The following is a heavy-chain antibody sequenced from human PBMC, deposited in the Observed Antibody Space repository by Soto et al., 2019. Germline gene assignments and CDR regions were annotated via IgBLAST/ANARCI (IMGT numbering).Heavy chain of an antibody. J-gene: IGHJ6*02. V-gene: IGHV3-7*01. D-gene: IGHD3-22*01. CDR1: GCTFSTYW. CDR3: ARGWGYFDSSGFPYLYAMDV. Sequence: GGSLRLSCAASGCTFSTYWMSWVRQAPGKGLEWVANIKEDGSEKYYVDSVEGRFTISRDNAKNSLYLQMTSLRAEDTALYYCARGWGYFDSSGFPYLYAMDVWGQGTTVTVSS. CDR2: IKEDGSEK.